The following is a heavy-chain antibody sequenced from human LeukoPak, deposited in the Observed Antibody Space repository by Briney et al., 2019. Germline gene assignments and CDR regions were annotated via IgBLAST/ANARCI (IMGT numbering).Heavy chain of an antibody. V-gene: IGHV4-30-4*01. CDR3: ARGVYDFWSGPAKYYFDY. J-gene: IGHJ4*02. D-gene: IGHD3-3*01. CDR1: GGSISSGDYY. Sequence: SQTLSLTCTVSGGSISSGDYYWSWIRQPPGKGLEWIGYIYYSWSTYYNPSLKSRVTISVDTSKNQFSLKLSSVTAADTAVYYCARGVYDFWSGPAKYYFDYWGQGTLVTVSS. CDR2: IYYSWST.